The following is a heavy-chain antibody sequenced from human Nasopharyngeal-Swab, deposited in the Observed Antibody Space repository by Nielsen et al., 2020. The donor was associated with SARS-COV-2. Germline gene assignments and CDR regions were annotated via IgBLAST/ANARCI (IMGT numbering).Heavy chain of an antibody. Sequence: GESLKISCAASGFTFSSYAMSWVRQAPGKGLEWVSGISGSGGSTYYADSVKGRFTISRDNSKNTVYLQMNSLRAEDTAVYYCAKGPGTAYFDYWGQGTLVTVSS. J-gene: IGHJ4*02. V-gene: IGHV3-23*01. D-gene: IGHD6-13*01. CDR3: AKGPGTAYFDY. CDR2: ISGSGGST. CDR1: GFTFSSYA.